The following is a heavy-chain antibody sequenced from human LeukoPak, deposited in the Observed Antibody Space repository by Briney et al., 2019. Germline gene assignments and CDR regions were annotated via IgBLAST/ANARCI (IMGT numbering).Heavy chain of an antibody. Sequence: SETLSLTCTVSGGSISSGDYYWSWIRQPPGKGLEWIGYIYYSGSTYYNPSLKSRVTISVDTSKNQFSLKLSSVTAADTAVYYCAREGYDFWDNWFDPWGQGTLVTVSS. J-gene: IGHJ5*02. CDR1: GGSISSGDYY. CDR2: IYYSGST. V-gene: IGHV4-30-4*01. D-gene: IGHD3-3*01. CDR3: AREGYDFWDNWFDP.